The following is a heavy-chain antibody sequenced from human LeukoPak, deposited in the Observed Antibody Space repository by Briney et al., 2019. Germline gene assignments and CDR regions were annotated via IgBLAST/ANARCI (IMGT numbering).Heavy chain of an antibody. Sequence: SETLSLTCTVSGDSLRKSTFYWVWIRQPPGKGLEWIGSIYYSGGADYNPSLQSRVTISVGTSKNEFSLKVRSVTAADTAVYFCARTHCEGDCFSAIRYWGQGTPVTVSS. J-gene: IGHJ4*02. V-gene: IGHV4-39*07. CDR1: GDSLRKSTFY. D-gene: IGHD2-21*02. CDR2: IYYSGGA. CDR3: ARTHCEGDCFSAIRY.